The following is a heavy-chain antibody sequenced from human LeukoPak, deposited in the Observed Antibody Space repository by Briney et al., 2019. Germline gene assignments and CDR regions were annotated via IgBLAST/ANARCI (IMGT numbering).Heavy chain of an antibody. CDR2: INSDGSST. CDR1: GFTFSSYW. Sequence: PGGSLRLSCAASGFTFSSYWMHWVRQAPGKGLVWVSRINSDGSSTSYADSVKGRFTISRDNAKNTLYLQMNSLRAEDAAVYYCARDPSPQLWFGPQNWFDPWGQGTLVTVSS. CDR3: ARDPSPQLWFGPQNWFDP. V-gene: IGHV3-74*01. J-gene: IGHJ5*02. D-gene: IGHD3-10*01.